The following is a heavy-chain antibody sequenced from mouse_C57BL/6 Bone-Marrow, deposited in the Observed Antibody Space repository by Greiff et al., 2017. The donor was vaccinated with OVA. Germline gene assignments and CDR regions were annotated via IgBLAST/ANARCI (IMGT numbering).Heavy chain of an antibody. D-gene: IGHD2-2*01. V-gene: IGHV1-15*01. CDR2: IDPETGGT. CDR1: GYTFTDYE. J-gene: IGHJ4*01. Sequence: LQESGAELVRPGASVTLSCKASGYTFTDYEMHWVKQTPVHGLEWIGAIDPETGGTAYNQKFKGKAILTADKSSSTAYMELRSLTSEDSAVYYCTREGYYGYGAMDYWGQGTSVTVSS. CDR3: TREGYYGYGAMDY.